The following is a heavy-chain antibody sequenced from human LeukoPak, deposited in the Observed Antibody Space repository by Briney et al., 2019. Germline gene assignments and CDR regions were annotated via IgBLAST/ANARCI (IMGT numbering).Heavy chain of an antibody. Sequence: SETLSLTSAVYGGSFSGYYWSWIRQPPGKGLEWIGEINHSGSTNYNPSLKSRVTISVDTSKNQFSLKLSSVTAADTAVYYCARRSLLEWLLYRFPAGFDYWGQGTLVTVSS. CDR1: GGSFSGYY. CDR3: ARRSLLEWLLYRFPAGFDY. J-gene: IGHJ4*02. CDR2: INHSGST. D-gene: IGHD3-3*01. V-gene: IGHV4-34*01.